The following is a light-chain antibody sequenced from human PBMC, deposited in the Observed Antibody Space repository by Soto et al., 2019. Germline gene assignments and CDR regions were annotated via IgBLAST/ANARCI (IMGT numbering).Light chain of an antibody. V-gene: IGLV3-21*02. CDR2: DDT. CDR1: NIGTKS. Sequence: SYELTQPPSVSVAPGQTARITCGGNNIGTKSVHWYQQKTGQAPVLVVYDDTDRPSGIPERFSGSNSGNTAALTITRVEAGDEADYSCQVWDSSGDHLVFGSGTKVTVL. J-gene: IGLJ1*01. CDR3: QVWDSSGDHLV.